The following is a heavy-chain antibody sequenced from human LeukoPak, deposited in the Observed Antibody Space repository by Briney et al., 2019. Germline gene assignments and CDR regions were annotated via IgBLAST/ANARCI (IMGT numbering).Heavy chain of an antibody. Sequence: GGSLRLSCAASGFTFSSYGMHWVRQAPGKGLEWGAFILYDGSNKHYADTVKGRYTISTDNSKNTLYLQMNRVRAENTALYYNAKMDTARDTVYYYYYMDVWGKGTTVTVSS. D-gene: IGHD5-18*01. CDR2: ILYDGSNK. CDR3: AKMDTARDTVYYYYYMDV. V-gene: IGHV3-30*02. CDR1: GFTFSSYG. J-gene: IGHJ6*03.